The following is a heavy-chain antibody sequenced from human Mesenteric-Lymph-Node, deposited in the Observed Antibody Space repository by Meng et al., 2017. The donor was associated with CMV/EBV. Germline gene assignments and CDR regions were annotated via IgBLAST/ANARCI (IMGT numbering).Heavy chain of an antibody. V-gene: IGHV3-23*01. CDR2: ISGSGGST. CDR1: GFTFSNYA. Sequence: GESLKISCAASGFTFSNYAKSWVRQAPGKGLEWISVISGSGGSTYYADSVKGRFTISRDNSKNTLYLQMNSLRAEDTAVYYCAKDTYYDNSGRVEYWGQGTLVTVSS. J-gene: IGHJ4*02. CDR3: AKDTYYDNSGRVEY. D-gene: IGHD3-22*01.